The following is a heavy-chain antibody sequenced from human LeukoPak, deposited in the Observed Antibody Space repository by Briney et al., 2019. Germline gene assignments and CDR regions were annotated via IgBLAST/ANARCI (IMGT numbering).Heavy chain of an antibody. CDR1: GFTFSSYA. CDR3: ANAHSTPYVPHFLEA. D-gene: IGHD3-3*01. CDR2: ISGSGDST. V-gene: IGHV3-23*01. Sequence: GGSLRLSCAASGFTFSSYAMSWVRQAPGKGLEWVSAISGSGDSTYYADSVKGRFTISRDNSKNTLYLQMNSLRAEDTAVYNCANAHSTPYVPHFLEAWGQGALVTVSS. J-gene: IGHJ5*02.